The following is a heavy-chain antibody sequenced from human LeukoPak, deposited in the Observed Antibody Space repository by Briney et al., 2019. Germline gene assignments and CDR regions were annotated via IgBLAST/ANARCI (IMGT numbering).Heavy chain of an antibody. J-gene: IGHJ4*02. V-gene: IGHV1-69*06. CDR1: GGTFSSYA. Sequence: GASVKVSCKASGGTFSSYAISWVRQAPGPGLEWMGGIIPMFGTANYAQKFQGGVTIAADKSTSTAYMELSSLRSEDTAVYYCARDMGGYSSSEDYWGQGTLVTVSS. CDR2: IIPMFGTA. CDR3: ARDMGGYSSSEDY. D-gene: IGHD6-13*01.